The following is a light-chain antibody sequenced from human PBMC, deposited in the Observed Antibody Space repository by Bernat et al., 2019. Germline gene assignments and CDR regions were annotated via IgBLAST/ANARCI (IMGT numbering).Light chain of an antibody. V-gene: IGLV2-11*01. CDR2: YVN. CDR3: CSFAGNAAWV. Sequence: QSALTQPRSVSGSPGQSVTVSCTGSSRDIGGYNYVSWYQQHPGKAPKLMIYYVNQRPSGVPDRFSGSKSGNTASLTISGLQAEDEADYYCCSFAGNAAWVFGGGTKVTVL. CDR1: SRDIGGYNY. J-gene: IGLJ3*02.